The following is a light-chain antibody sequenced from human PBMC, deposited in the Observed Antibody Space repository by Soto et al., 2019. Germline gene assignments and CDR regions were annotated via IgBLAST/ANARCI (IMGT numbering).Light chain of an antibody. Sequence: EVVLTQSPASLSLSPGYRATLSCSADQSVSDYLAWYQQKPGQPPRLLFFDASSRATGVPHRFSAGGSGTDFTLIISSLQPEDFAVYYCQQRVNWPPTFGGGTKVEI. CDR2: DAS. V-gene: IGKV3-11*01. CDR1: QSVSDY. J-gene: IGKJ4*01. CDR3: QQRVNWPPT.